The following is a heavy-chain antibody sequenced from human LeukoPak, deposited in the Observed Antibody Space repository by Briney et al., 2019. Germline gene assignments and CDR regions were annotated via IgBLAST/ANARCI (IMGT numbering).Heavy chain of an antibody. CDR1: GFTFSSYG. CDR3: AREADSLRSTWIQLWSDY. V-gene: IGHV3-33*01. J-gene: IGHJ4*02. Sequence: GGSLRLSCAASGFTFSSYGMHWVRQAPGKGLEWVAVIWYDGSNKYYADSVKGRFTISRDNSKNTLYLQMNSLRAEDTAVYYCAREADSLRSTWIQLWSDYWGQGTLVTVSS. CDR2: IWYDGSNK. D-gene: IGHD5-18*01.